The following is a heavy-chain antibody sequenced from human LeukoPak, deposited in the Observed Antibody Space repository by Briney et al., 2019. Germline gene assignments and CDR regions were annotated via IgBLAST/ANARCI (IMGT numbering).Heavy chain of an antibody. J-gene: IGHJ4*02. V-gene: IGHV4-39*01. CDR2: IYYSGST. D-gene: IGHD2-2*01. CDR3: ALGNIVVVPAGGYCFDY. Sequence: SETLSPICTVSGGSISSSSYYWGWIRQPPGKGLEWIGSIYYSGSTYYNPSLKSRVTISVDTSENQFSLKLSSVTAADTAVYYCALGNIVVVPAGGYCFDYWGRASMVTDSS. CDR1: GGSISSSSYY.